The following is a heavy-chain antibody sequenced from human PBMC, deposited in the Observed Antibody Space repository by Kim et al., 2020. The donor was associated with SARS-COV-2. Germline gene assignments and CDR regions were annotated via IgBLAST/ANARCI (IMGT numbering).Heavy chain of an antibody. Sequence: SETLSLTCTVSGGSISSYYWSWIRQPPGKGLEWIGYIYYSGSTNYNPSLKSRVTISVDTSKNQFSLKLSSVTAADTAVYYCARVPQEAMAIDYWGQGTLVTVSS. J-gene: IGHJ4*02. CDR1: GGSISSYY. V-gene: IGHV4-59*13. CDR3: ARVPQEAMAIDY. D-gene: IGHD5-18*01. CDR2: IYYSGST.